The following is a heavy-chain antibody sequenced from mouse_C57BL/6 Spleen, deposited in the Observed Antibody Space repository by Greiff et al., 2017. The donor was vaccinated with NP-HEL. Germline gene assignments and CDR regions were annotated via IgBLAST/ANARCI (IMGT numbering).Heavy chain of an antibody. CDR2: IDPETGGT. CDR3: TRSLGTWFAY. CDR1: GYTFTDYE. Sequence: QVQLQKSGAELVRPGASVTLSCKASGYTFTDYEMHWVKQTPVHGLEWIGAIDPETGGTAYNQKFKGKAILTADKSSSTAYMELRSLTSEDSAVYYCTRSLGTWFAYWGQGTLVTVSA. V-gene: IGHV1-15*01. J-gene: IGHJ3*01.